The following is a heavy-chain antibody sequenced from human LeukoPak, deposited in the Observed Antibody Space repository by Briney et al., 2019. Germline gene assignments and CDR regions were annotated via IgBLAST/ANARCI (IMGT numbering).Heavy chain of an antibody. CDR1: GYTFTSYG. V-gene: IGHV1-18*01. J-gene: IGHJ4*02. CDR2: ISAYNGNA. Sequence: ASVKASCKASGYTFTSYGISWVRQAPGQGLEWMGWISAYNGNANYAQKLQGRVTMTTDTSTSTAYMGLRSLRSDDTAVYYCARDRSSGWPNYDYWGQGTLVTVSS. D-gene: IGHD6-19*01. CDR3: ARDRSSGWPNYDY.